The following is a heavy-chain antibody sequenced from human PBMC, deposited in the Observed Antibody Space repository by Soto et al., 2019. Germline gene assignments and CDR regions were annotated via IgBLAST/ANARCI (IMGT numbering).Heavy chain of an antibody. CDR2: SSNSGTFT. CDR1: GFSISDHY. D-gene: IGHD3-10*02. J-gene: IGHJ4*02. V-gene: IGHV3-11*03. Sequence: GSLRLSCAASGFSISDHYMSWIRQAPGKGLEWVSYSSNSGTFTKYADSVKGRFSISRDNAKNSLYLEINSLRGEDTAIYYCARSGDNYNVLDYWGQGTPVTVSS. CDR3: ARSGDNYNVLDY.